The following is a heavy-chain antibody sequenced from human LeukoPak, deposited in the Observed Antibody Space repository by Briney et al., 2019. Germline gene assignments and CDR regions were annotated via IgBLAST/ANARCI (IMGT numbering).Heavy chain of an antibody. V-gene: IGHV4-59*01. CDR1: GGSISSYF. Sequence: SETLSLTCTVSGGSISSYFWSWIRQPPGKGLEWIGYIYYSGSTNYNPSLKSRVTMSVDTSKNQFSLKLTSVTAADTAVYYCAREGYDFWSGTPSYYGMDVWGQGTTVTVSS. J-gene: IGHJ6*02. CDR3: AREGYDFWSGTPSYYGMDV. CDR2: IYYSGST. D-gene: IGHD3-3*01.